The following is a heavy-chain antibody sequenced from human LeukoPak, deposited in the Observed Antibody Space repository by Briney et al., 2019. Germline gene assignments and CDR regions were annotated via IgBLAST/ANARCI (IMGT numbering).Heavy chain of an antibody. Sequence: GGSLRLSCAASGFTFTTYAMSWVRQAPGKGLEWVSTISGSGANTYYADSVRGRFTISRDNSKNTLYLHMNSLRAEDTAVYYCAKGRAGYTNPYYFDYWGQGTLVTVSS. D-gene: IGHD3-16*02. CDR2: ISGSGANT. V-gene: IGHV3-23*01. CDR3: AKGRAGYTNPYYFDY. CDR1: GFTFTTYA. J-gene: IGHJ4*02.